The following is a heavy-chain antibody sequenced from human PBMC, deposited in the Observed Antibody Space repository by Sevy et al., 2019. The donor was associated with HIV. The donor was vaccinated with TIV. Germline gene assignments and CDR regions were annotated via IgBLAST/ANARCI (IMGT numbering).Heavy chain of an antibody. V-gene: IGHV3-48*03. CDR2: ISSSGSNI. CDR3: ARRILGYYFDY. Sequence: GGSLRLSCSASRFTFSRYEMNWVRQAPGKGLEWIAFISSSGSNIYYEDSVKGRFAISRDNARNSLFLQMNSLRVEDTAVYECARRILGYYFDYWGQGALVTVSS. J-gene: IGHJ4*02. D-gene: IGHD2-15*01. CDR1: RFTFSRYE.